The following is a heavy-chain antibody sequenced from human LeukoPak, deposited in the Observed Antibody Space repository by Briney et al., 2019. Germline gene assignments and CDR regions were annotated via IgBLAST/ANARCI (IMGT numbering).Heavy chain of an antibody. V-gene: IGHV4-39*01. Sequence: SETLSLTCTVSGGSISSSSYYWGWIRQPPGKGLECIGSIYYSGSTYYNPSLKSRVTISVDTSKNQFSLKLSSVTAADTAVYYCARPGIAAAGPIDYYGMEVWGQGTTVSVSS. CDR1: GGSISSSSYY. CDR3: ARPGIAAAGPIDYYGMEV. J-gene: IGHJ6*02. D-gene: IGHD6-13*01. CDR2: IYYSGST.